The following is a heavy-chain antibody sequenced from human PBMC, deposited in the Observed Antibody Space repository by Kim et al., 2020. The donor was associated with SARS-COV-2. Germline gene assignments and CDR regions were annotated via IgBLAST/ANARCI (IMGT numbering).Heavy chain of an antibody. D-gene: IGHD6-13*01. CDR2: IYSGVKT. V-gene: IGHV3-66*01. Sequence: GGSLRLSCAASGFTVSSNYMSWLRQAPGKGLEWLSVIYSGVKTYYVESVKGRLTISRDNSKNTLYLQLSSLRVEDPAVYYCAKNLAAAGVVWGQGTLVT. CDR1: GFTVSSNY. J-gene: IGHJ4*02. CDR3: AKNLAAAGVV.